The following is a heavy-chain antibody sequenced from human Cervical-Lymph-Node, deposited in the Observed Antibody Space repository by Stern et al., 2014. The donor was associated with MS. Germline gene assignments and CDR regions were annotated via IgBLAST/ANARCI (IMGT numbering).Heavy chain of an antibody. CDR1: GFTFSNYD. V-gene: IGHV3-48*01. CDR2: ISSSSSTM. CDR3: ASAQPLNWLDP. Sequence: EVQLVESGGGLVQPGGSLRLSCAASGFTFSNYDMNWVRQTPGKGLEWVSYISSSSSTMYYVDSVKGRFTISRDNAKNSLYLQMNSLRAEDTAVYYCASAQPLNWLDPWGQGTLVTVSS. D-gene: IGHD5-18*01. J-gene: IGHJ5*02.